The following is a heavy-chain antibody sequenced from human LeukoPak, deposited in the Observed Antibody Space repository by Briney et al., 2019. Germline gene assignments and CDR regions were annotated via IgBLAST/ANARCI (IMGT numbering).Heavy chain of an antibody. CDR2: ISGSGGST. V-gene: IGHV3-23*01. D-gene: IGHD2-2*01. Sequence: SGGSLRLSCAASGFTFSSYAMSWVRQAPGKGLEWVSAISGSGGSTYYADSVKGRFTISRDNSKNTLYLQMNSLKAEDTAVYYSAKDLLRGLATLLLFAYWGQGNRATVSS. J-gene: IGHJ4*02. CDR1: GFTFSSYA. CDR3: AKDLLRGLATLLLFAY.